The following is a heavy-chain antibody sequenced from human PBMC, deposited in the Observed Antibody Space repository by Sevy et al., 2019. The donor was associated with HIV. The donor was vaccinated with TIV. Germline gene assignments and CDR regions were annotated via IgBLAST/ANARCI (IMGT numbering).Heavy chain of an antibody. Sequence: ASVKVSCKASGYTFTNYAIFWVQQAPGQGLEWMGWISGFNGDTKNAEKFQGRFTMTTDTSTKTAYMDLRSLRSDDTAVYYCVRGTTFYDFWTGGDYWGQGTLVTVSS. CDR2: ISGFNGDT. J-gene: IGHJ4*02. D-gene: IGHD3-3*01. CDR3: VRGTTFYDFWTGGDY. CDR1: GYTFTNYA. V-gene: IGHV1-18*01.